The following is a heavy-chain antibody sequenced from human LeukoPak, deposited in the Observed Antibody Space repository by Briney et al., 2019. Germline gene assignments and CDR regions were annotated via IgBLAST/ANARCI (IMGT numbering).Heavy chain of an antibody. V-gene: IGHV3-21*01. CDR1: GFTFSSYS. D-gene: IGHD5-24*01. J-gene: IGHJ5*02. CDR2: ISSSSSYI. Sequence: GGSLRLSCAASGFTFSSYSMNWVRQAPGKGLEWVSSISSSSSYIYYADSVKGRFTISRDNAKNSLYLQMNSLRADDTAVYYCARDSRSPRWLQNRYNWFDLWGQGTLVTVSS. CDR3: ARDSRSPRWLQNRYNWFDL.